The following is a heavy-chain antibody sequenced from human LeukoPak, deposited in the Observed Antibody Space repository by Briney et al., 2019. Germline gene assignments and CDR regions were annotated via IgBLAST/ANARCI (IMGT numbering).Heavy chain of an antibody. CDR3: ARAYSSSWYVYYYYYYMDV. CDR2: ISSSGSTI. CDR1: GFTFSSYW. V-gene: IGHV3-48*04. Sequence: GGSLRLSCAASGFTFSSYWMSWVRQAPGKGLEWVSYISSSGSTIYYADSVKGRFTISRDNAKNSLYLQMNSLRAEDTAVYYCARAYSSSWYVYYYYYYMDVWGKGTTVAISS. J-gene: IGHJ6*03. D-gene: IGHD6-13*01.